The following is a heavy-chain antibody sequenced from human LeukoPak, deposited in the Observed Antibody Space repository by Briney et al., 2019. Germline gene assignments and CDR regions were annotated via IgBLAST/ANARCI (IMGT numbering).Heavy chain of an antibody. CDR3: AKGKVNHLGAFDY. CDR1: GLTFSAYA. J-gene: IGHJ4*02. D-gene: IGHD1-26*01. Sequence: GGSLRLSCAASGLTFSAYAMSRVRQAPGKGLEWVSCIDATGGGIYYADSVRGRFIISRDNSKKMVYLQMDSLRTEDTAIYYCAKGKVNHLGAFDYWGQGTLVAVSS. V-gene: IGHV3-23*01. CDR2: IDATGGGI.